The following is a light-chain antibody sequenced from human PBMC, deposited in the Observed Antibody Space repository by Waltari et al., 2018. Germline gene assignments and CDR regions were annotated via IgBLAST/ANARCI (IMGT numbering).Light chain of an antibody. V-gene: IGLV1-47*01. CDR2: RKN. Sequence: QSVLTPPPPAYGTPGQRVTIPCSGSSPTTQSTSVNWYPQPPGPAPKLRIYRKNQGPSGVPDRCSGSKSGTSASLAISGRRSEGEADYYWAAWDDSLSGVVFGGGTKLTVL. CDR1: SPTTQSTS. J-gene: IGLJ2*01. CDR3: AAWDDSLSGVV.